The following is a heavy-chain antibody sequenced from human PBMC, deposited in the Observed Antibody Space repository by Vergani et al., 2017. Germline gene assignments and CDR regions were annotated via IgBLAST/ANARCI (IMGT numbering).Heavy chain of an antibody. CDR3: ARAEVATTNFDY. Sequence: EVQLLESGGGLVQPGGSLRLSCAASGYSFTSYWIGWVRQMPGKGLEWMGIIYPGDSDTRYSPSFQGQVTISADKSISTAYLQWSSLKASDTAMYYCARAEVATTNFDYWGQGTLVTVSS. D-gene: IGHD5-24*01. V-gene: IGHV5-51*01. CDR2: IYPGDSDT. J-gene: IGHJ4*02. CDR1: GYSFTSYW.